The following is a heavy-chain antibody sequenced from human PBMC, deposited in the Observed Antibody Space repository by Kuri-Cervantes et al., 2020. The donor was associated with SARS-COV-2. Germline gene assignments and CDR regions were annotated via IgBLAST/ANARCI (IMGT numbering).Heavy chain of an antibody. CDR2: ISGSGDDT. CDR1: GLSFSNYA. J-gene: IGHJ5*02. Sequence: GESLKISCAASGLSFSNYAMSWVRQAPGKGLEWVSSISGSGDDTHYADSVKGRFTISRDNSKNTLYLQMNSLRAGDTAVYYCAKGGSILATINRWASSWGQGTLVTVSS. V-gene: IGHV3-23*01. CDR3: AKGGSILATINRWASS. D-gene: IGHD5-12*01.